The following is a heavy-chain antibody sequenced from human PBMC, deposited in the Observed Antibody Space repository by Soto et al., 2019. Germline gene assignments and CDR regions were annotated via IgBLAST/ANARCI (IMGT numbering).Heavy chain of an antibody. CDR3: ARDSAFSLAGPIFDF. D-gene: IGHD2-21*01. J-gene: IGHJ4*01. V-gene: IGHV3-33*01. CDR1: GFTFSSYG. Sequence: GGSLRLSCAASGFTFSSYGMHWVRQAPGKGLEWVAVIWYDGSNKYYADSVKGRFTISRDNSKNTVYLHMNSLRAEDTAVYYCARDSAFSLAGPIFDFWGQGTLVTVSS. CDR2: IWYDGSNK.